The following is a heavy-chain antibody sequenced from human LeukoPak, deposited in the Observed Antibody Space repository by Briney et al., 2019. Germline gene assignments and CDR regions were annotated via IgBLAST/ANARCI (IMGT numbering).Heavy chain of an antibody. CDR1: GYTFTSYY. V-gene: IGHV1-46*01. J-gene: IGHJ3*02. CDR3: ARVFLDCSSTSCHYDAFDI. CDR2: INPSGGST. D-gene: IGHD2-2*01. Sequence: ASVKVSCKASGYTFTSYYMHWVRQAPGQGLEWMGIINPSGGSTSYAQKFQGRVTMTRDTSTSTVYMELSSLRSEDTAVYYCARVFLDCSSTSCHYDAFDIWGQGTMVTVSS.